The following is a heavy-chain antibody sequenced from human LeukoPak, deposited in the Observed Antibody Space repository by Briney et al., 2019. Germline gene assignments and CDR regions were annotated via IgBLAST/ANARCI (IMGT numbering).Heavy chain of an antibody. CDR2: ISAYNGNT. J-gene: IGHJ4*02. D-gene: IGHD1-26*01. V-gene: IGHV1-18*01. CDR3: ARAPRVGATLPDYY. CDR1: GYTFTSYG. Sequence: GASVKVSCKASGYTFTSYGISWVRQAPGQGLEWMGWISAYNGNTNYAQKLQGRVTMTTDTSPSTAYMELRSLRSDDTAVYYCARAPRVGATLPDYYWGQGTLVTVSS.